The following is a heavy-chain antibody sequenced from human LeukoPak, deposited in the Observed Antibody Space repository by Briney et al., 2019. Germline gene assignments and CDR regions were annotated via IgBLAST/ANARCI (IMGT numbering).Heavy chain of an antibody. Sequence: ASVKVSCKASGYTFTSYGISWVRQAPGQGLEWMGWISAYNGNTNYAQKLQGRVTMTTDTSTSTAYMELRSLRSDDTAVYYCARDGYYDILTGYSYYMDVWGKGTTVTVSS. V-gene: IGHV1-18*01. J-gene: IGHJ6*03. CDR1: GYTFTSYG. D-gene: IGHD3-9*01. CDR2: ISAYNGNT. CDR3: ARDGYYDILTGYSYYMDV.